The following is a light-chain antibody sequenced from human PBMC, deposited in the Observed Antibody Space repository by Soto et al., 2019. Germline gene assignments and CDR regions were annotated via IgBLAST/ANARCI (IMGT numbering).Light chain of an antibody. CDR1: QSVRSTY. Sequence: ELTQSPGTLSSSPGERATLSCRASQSVRSTYLAWYQQQPGQAPRLLIYDASSRATDIPDRFSGSGSGTDFTLTISRLEPEDFAVYYCQHYGNSLWTFGQGTKVIFK. J-gene: IGKJ1*01. CDR3: QHYGNSLWT. CDR2: DAS. V-gene: IGKV3-20*01.